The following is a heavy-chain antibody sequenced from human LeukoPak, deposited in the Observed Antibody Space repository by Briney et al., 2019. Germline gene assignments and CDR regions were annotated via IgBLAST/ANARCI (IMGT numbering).Heavy chain of an antibody. V-gene: IGHV3-21*01. J-gene: IGHJ3*02. CDR2: ISSSSYI. Sequence: PGGSLRLSCVASGITFSNFRMNWVRQAPGKGLEWVSSISSSSYIYYADSVKGRFTISRDNAKNSLYLQMNSLRAEDTAVYYCARDFRYSSSWYNRPLDAFDIWGQGTMVTVSS. D-gene: IGHD6-13*01. CDR3: ARDFRYSSSWYNRPLDAFDI. CDR1: GITFSNFR.